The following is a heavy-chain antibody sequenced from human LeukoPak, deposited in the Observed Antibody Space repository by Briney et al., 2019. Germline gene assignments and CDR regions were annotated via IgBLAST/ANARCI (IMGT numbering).Heavy chain of an antibody. D-gene: IGHD3-10*01. CDR2: IKLDGSEK. CDR1: GFTFGKYW. Sequence: PGGSLRLSCVASGFTFGKYWMSWVRQAPGKGLEWVANIKLDGSEKNYVDSVKGRFTISRDNAKNSLYLQMNSLRAEDTAVYYCARDAYGSGSSTVYYFDYWGQGTLVTVSS. CDR3: ARDAYGSGSSTVYYFDY. J-gene: IGHJ4*02. V-gene: IGHV3-7*01.